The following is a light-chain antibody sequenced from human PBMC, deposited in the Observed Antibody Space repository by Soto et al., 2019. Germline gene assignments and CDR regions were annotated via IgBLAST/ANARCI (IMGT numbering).Light chain of an antibody. CDR3: NSYTGSSTYV. V-gene: IGLV2-18*02. J-gene: IGLJ1*01. Sequence: QSVLTQPPSVSGSPGQSVAISCTGTSSEVGSYNRVSWYQQPPGAAPKLIIYEVSNRPSGVPDRFSGSKSGNTASLTISGLQAEDEADYYCNSYTGSSTYVFGTGTKVTVL. CDR2: EVS. CDR1: SSEVGSYNR.